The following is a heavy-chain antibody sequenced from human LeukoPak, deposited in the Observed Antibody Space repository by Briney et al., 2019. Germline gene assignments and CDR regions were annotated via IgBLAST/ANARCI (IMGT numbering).Heavy chain of an antibody. D-gene: IGHD4-17*01. CDR1: GFTFSSYG. J-gene: IGHJ4*02. Sequence: PGGSLRLSCAASGFTFSSYGMSWVRQAPGKGLEWVARISASGGSTYHADSVKGRFTISRDNSKNTLYLQMNSLRAEDTAVYYCATVGSTVTVGEFDYWGQGTLVTVSS. CDR3: ATVGSTVTVGEFDY. CDR2: ISASGGST. V-gene: IGHV3-23*01.